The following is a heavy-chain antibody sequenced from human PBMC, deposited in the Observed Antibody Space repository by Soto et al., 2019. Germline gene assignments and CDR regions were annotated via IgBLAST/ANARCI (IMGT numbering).Heavy chain of an antibody. CDR3: AVTTAYCSGGSCYDY. Sequence: SVKVSCKASGFTFTSSAMQWVRQARGQRLEWIGWIVVGSGNTNYAQKFQERVTITRDMSTSTTYMELSSLRSEDTDVYYCAVTTAYCSGGSCYDYLGKXTLVTVSS. D-gene: IGHD2-15*01. CDR2: IVVGSGNT. CDR1: GFTFTSSA. J-gene: IGHJ4*02. V-gene: IGHV1-58*02.